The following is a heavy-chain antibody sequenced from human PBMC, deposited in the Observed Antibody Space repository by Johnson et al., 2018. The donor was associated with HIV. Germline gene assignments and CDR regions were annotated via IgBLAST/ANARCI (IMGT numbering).Heavy chain of an antibody. CDR1: GFTFSSYA. CDR2: ISSSGGST. Sequence: VESGGDVVRPGGSLRLSCAASGFTFSSYAMSWVRQAPGKGLEWVSAISSSGGSTYYADSVKGRFTISRDNSKNTLHLQMNSLRAEDTAGYYCANYAGLGAFDIWGQGTMVTVSS. D-gene: IGHD4-17*01. CDR3: ANYAGLGAFDI. V-gene: IGHV3-23*04. J-gene: IGHJ3*02.